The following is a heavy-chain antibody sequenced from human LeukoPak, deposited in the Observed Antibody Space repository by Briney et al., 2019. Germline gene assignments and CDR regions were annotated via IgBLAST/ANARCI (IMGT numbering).Heavy chain of an antibody. J-gene: IGHJ4*02. CDR1: GGTFSSYA. CDR3: ARGPPSGLRLGELSANFDY. Sequence: SVKVSCKASGGTFSSYAISWVRQAPGQGLEWMGRIIPMLGIANYAQKFQGRVTITADKSTSTAYMELSSLRSEDTAVYYCARGPPSGLRLGELSANFDYWGQGTLVTVSS. CDR2: IIPMLGIA. D-gene: IGHD3-16*02. V-gene: IGHV1-69*04.